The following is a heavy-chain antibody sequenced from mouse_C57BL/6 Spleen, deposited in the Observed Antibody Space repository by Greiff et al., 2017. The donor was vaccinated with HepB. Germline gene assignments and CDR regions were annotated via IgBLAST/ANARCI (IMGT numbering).Heavy chain of an antibody. CDR1: GFTFSDYY. V-gene: IGHV5-16*01. CDR3: ARTPGAMDY. CDR2: INYDGSST. D-gene: IGHD4-1*01. J-gene: IGHJ4*01. Sequence: EVQVVESEGGLVQPGSSMKLSCTASGFTFSDYYMAWVRQVPEKGLEWVANINYDGSSTYYLDSLKSRFIISRDNAKNILYLQMSSLKSEDTATYYCARTPGAMDYWGQGTSVTVSS.